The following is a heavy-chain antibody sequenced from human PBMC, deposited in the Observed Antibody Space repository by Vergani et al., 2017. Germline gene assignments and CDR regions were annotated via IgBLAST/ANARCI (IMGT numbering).Heavy chain of an antibody. CDR1: GGTFSHHA. J-gene: IGHJ4*02. D-gene: IGHD3-22*01. CDR3: TRGWYYDSIAYWAY. V-gene: IGHV1-46*03. Sequence: QVQLVQSGAEVKKPQSSVKVSCEASGGTFSHHAFAWVRQAPGQGLEWMGIINPSGGSTSYAQKFQGRVTMTRDTSTSTVYMELSSLRSEDTAVYYCTRGWYYDSIAYWAYWGQGTLVTVSS. CDR2: INPSGGST.